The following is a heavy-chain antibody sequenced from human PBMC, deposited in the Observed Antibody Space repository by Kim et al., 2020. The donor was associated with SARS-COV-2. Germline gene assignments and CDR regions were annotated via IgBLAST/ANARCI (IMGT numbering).Heavy chain of an antibody. CDR1: GGTFSSYA. D-gene: IGHD5-18*01. J-gene: IGHJ4*02. V-gene: IGHV1-69*13. Sequence: SVKVSCKASGGTFSSYAISWVRQAPGQGLEWMGGIIPIFGTANYAQKFQGRVTITADESMSTAYMELSSLRSEDTAVYYCASRPLPMIQLWGGFDYWGQGTLVTVSS. CDR2: IIPIFGTA. CDR3: ASRPLPMIQLWGGFDY.